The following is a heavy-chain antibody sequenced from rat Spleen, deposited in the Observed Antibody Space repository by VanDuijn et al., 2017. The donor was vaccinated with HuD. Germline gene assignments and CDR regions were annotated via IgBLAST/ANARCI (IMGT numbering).Heavy chain of an antibody. J-gene: IGHJ2*01. CDR2: LWSDEHT. Sequence: QVQLKESGPGLVQPSQTLSLTCTVSGLSLTSNSVSWIRQPPGKGLEWMGILWSDEHTSYNSALKSRLSISRDTSKSQVFLKMSSLQTEDTATYYCARGGFYGYDWGQGVMVTVSS. D-gene: IGHD1-7*01. V-gene: IGHV2-47*01. CDR3: ARGGFYGYD. CDR1: GLSLTSNS.